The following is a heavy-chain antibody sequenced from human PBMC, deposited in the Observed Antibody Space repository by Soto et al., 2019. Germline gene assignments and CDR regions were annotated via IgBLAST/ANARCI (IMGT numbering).Heavy chain of an antibody. CDR1: GFTFTDYV. J-gene: IGHJ6*02. D-gene: IGHD3-3*01. CDR2: ISDGGERT. CDR3: ARDRSTDFGLDV. Sequence: EVLLLESGGDLVQPGGSLRLSCVASGFTFTDYVMSWVRQVTGKGLEWVSSISDGGERTDYRDSVRGRFTISRDNARFTLHLQMNSLRVDDTATYFCARDRSTDFGLDVWGQGTTVTVSS. V-gene: IGHV3-23*01.